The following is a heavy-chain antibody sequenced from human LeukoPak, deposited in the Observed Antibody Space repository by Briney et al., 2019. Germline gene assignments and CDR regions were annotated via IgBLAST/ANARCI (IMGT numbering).Heavy chain of an antibody. CDR1: VGSMSRYY. V-gene: IGHV4-59*12. Sequence: PSETLSLTCTVSVGSMSRYYWSWIRQPPGKGLEWIGYIYYRGSANYNPSLQSRVSISEDTSKNQFSLKLSSVTAADTAVYYCARDPPNWGAFDIWGQGAMVTVSS. CDR3: ARDPPNWGAFDI. D-gene: IGHD7-27*01. J-gene: IGHJ3*02. CDR2: IYYRGSA.